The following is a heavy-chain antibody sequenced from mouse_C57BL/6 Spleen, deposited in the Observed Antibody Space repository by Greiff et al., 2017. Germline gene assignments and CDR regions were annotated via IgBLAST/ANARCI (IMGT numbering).Heavy chain of an antibody. D-gene: IGHD1-1*01. J-gene: IGHJ4*01. CDR3: ASPSYYGSSSYAMDY. V-gene: IGHV1-26*01. Sequence: EVQLQQSGPELVKPGASVKISCKASGYTFTDYYMNWVKQSHGKSLEWIGDINPNNGGTSYNQKFKGKATLTVDKSSSTAYMELRSLTSEDSAVYYCASPSYYGSSSYAMDYWGQGTSVTVSS. CDR1: GYTFTDYY. CDR2: INPNNGGT.